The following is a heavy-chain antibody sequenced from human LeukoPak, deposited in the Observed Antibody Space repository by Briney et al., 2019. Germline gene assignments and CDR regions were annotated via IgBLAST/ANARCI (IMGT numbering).Heavy chain of an antibody. CDR3: ARGAMVRGVTFYYYMDV. CDR2: IYTSGST. V-gene: IGHV4-4*07. CDR1: GGSISSYY. D-gene: IGHD3-10*01. J-gene: IGHJ6*03. Sequence: PSETPSLTCTVSGGSISSYYWSWIRQPAGKGLEWIGRIYTSGSTNYNPSLKSRVTMSVDTSKNQFSLKLSSVTAADTAVYYCARGAMVRGVTFYYYMDVWGTGTTVTISS.